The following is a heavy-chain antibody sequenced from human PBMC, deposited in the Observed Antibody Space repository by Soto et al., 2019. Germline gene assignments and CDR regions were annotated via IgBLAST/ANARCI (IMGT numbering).Heavy chain of an antibody. D-gene: IGHD3-22*01. V-gene: IGHV1-69*02. CDR1: GGTFSSYT. CDR3: AGLYYYDSSEEHYYYGMDV. CDR2: IIRSLGIA. J-gene: IGHJ6*02. Sequence: ASVKVSCKASGGTFSSYTISWVRQAPGQGLEWMGRIIRSLGIANYAQKFQGRVTITGDKSTSTAYIDLSSLRSEDTAVYYCAGLYYYDSSEEHYYYGMDVWGQGTTVTLSS.